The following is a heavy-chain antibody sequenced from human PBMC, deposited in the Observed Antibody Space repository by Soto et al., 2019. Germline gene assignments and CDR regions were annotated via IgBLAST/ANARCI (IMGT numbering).Heavy chain of an antibody. CDR1: GFTVGSAY. D-gene: IGHD4-17*01. V-gene: IGHV3-66*01. CDR3: ARDPWVGDIGDY. J-gene: IGHJ4*02. CDR2: IYSGGNT. Sequence: DVQLVESGGGLVLRGESLRLSCAASGFTVGSAYMSWVRQAPGKGLEWVAGIYSGGNTYYYDSVKGRFTISRDTSKNRLYLQMNSLRSEAAAIYYCARDPWVGDIGDYWGQGTLVTVSS.